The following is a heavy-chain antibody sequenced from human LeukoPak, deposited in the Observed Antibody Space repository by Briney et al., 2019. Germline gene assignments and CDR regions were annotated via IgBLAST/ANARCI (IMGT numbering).Heavy chain of an antibody. V-gene: IGHV3-23*01. J-gene: IGHJ5*02. D-gene: IGHD3-9*01. Sequence: GSLRLSCAASGFTVSSNYMSWVRQAPGKGLEWVSHVSGSGGSTYYADSVKGRFTISRDNSNNALYLQMNSLRGDDTAVYYCAKRTDVLTGYYNAWGLGTLVTVSS. CDR3: AKRTDVLTGYYNA. CDR2: VSGSGGST. CDR1: GFTVSSNY.